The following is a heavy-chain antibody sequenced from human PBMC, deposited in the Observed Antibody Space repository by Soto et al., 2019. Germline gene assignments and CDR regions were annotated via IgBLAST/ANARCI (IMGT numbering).Heavy chain of an antibody. V-gene: IGHV3-33*01. CDR3: ARDSIFLGFGELYYFDY. Sequence: QVQLVESGGGVVQPGRSLRLSCAASGFTFSSYGMHWVRQAPGKGLEWVAVIWYDGSNKYYADSVKGRFTISRDNSKPTRYLQMNSPRAEDTAVYYCARDSIFLGFGELYYFDYWGQGTLVTVSS. CDR1: GFTFSSYG. CDR2: IWYDGSNK. J-gene: IGHJ4*02. D-gene: IGHD3-10*01.